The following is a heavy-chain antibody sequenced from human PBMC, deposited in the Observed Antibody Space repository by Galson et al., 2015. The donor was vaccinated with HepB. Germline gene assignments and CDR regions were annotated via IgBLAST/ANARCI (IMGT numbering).Heavy chain of an antibody. CDR3: AHLDYIYHIGYVFDV. V-gene: IGHV2-5*01. D-gene: IGHD4-11*01. CDR1: GFSVSTNGVG. Sequence: PALVKPTQTLTLTCTLSGFSVSTNGVGVGWVRQPPGKALEWLALIYWNDSEHYRPTLKSRLTITKDTSKNQVVLTMTNMDPVDTATYYCAHLDYIYHIGYVFDVWGQGTMVTVSP. CDR2: IYWNDSE. J-gene: IGHJ3*01.